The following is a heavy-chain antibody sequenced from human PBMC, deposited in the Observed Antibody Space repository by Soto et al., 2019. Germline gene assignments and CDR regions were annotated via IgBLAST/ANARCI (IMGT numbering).Heavy chain of an antibody. J-gene: IGHJ4*02. CDR2: IKPDGGEK. CDR3: ARDGSGWSLD. D-gene: IGHD6-19*01. V-gene: IGHV3-7*01. Sequence: GGSMRFSCAVAGFTFRISWMSWLRQTPEKGLEWVANIKPDGGEKYYVDSVAGRFTISRDNARNSLYLQMNGLRAEDSGVYYCARDGSGWSLDWGQGT. CDR1: GFTFRISW.